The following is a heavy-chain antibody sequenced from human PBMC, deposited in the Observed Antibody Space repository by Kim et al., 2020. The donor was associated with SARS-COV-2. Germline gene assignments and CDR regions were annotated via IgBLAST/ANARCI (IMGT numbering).Heavy chain of an antibody. CDR2: ISWNSGSI. Sequence: GGSLRLSCAASGFTFGDYAMHWVRQAPGKGLEWVSGISWNSGSIGYADSVKGRFTISRDNAKNSLYLQMNSLRAEDTALYYCAKDIRKVATINWFDPWGQGTLVTVSS. CDR3: AKDIRKVATINWFDP. D-gene: IGHD5-12*01. CDR1: GFTFGDYA. J-gene: IGHJ5*02. V-gene: IGHV3-9*01.